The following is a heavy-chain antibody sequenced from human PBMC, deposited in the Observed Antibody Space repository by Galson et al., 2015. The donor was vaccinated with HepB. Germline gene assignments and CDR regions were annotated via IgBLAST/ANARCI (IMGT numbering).Heavy chain of an antibody. D-gene: IGHD3-10*01. V-gene: IGHV7-4-1*02. J-gene: IGHJ5*02. CDR2: INTNTGNP. Sequence: SVKVSCKASGYILSNYAMNWVRQAPGQGLEWMGWINTNTGNPTYAQGFTGRFVLSLETSVSTAYLQISSLKAEDTAVYYCARTPYYGSGSYYNVWFDRWGQGTLVTVSS. CDR3: ARTPYYGSGSYYNVWFDR. CDR1: GYILSNYA.